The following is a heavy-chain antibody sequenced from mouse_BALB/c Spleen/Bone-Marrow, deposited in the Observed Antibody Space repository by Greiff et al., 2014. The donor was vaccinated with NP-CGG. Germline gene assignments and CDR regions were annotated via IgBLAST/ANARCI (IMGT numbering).Heavy chain of an antibody. V-gene: IGHV5-9-1*01. CDR1: GFTFSSYA. CDR2: ISSGGSYT. Sequence: EVMLVESGGGLVKPGGSLKLSCAASGFTFSSYAMSWVRQTPEKRLEWVATISSGGSYTYYPDSVKGRFTISRDNAKNTLYPQMSSLRSEDTAMYYYARPRFAYWGQGTLVTVSA. J-gene: IGHJ3*01. CDR3: ARPRFAY.